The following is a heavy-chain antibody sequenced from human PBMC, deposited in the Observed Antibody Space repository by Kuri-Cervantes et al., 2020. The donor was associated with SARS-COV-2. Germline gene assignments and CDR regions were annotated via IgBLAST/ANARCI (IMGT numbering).Heavy chain of an antibody. D-gene: IGHD2-2*01. CDR3: ARPYCSSSSCYDGTFDS. CDR1: GYTFTSYG. Sequence: ASVKVSCKASGYTFTSYGISWVRQAPGQGLEWMGWISAYNGNTNYAQKFQGRVTMTTDTSTSTAYMELRSLRSDDTAVYYCARPYCSSSSCYDGTFDSWGQGTLVTVSS. J-gene: IGHJ4*02. CDR2: ISAYNGNT. V-gene: IGHV1-18*01.